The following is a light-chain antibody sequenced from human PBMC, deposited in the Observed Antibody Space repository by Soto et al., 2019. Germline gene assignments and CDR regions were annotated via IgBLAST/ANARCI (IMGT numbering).Light chain of an antibody. CDR1: QSIDKY. V-gene: IGKV1-39*01. CDR2: AAS. Sequence: DIQMTQSPSSMAAFVGDRVTITCRSSQSIDKYLNWYQQKPGKGPDLLIYAASNLRTGVPSRFSGSGSGTDFTLTISSLLPEDFATYFCQQSYSTPSLTFGGGTKVDIK. J-gene: IGKJ4*01. CDR3: QQSYSTPSLT.